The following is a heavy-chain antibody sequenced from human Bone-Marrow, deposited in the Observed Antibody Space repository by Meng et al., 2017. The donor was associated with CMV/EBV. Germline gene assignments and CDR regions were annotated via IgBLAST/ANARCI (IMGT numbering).Heavy chain of an antibody. CDR1: GFIFSSYA. D-gene: IGHD6-19*01. J-gene: IGHJ4*02. CDR3: VKGKLGQQWLLLDY. CDR2: ISTNGDST. V-gene: IGHV3-23*01. Sequence: GESLKISCAASGFIFSSYAMTWVRQAPGKGLEWVSTISTNGDSTYAADSVKGRFTISRDNSKNTLYLQMKTLRAEDTATYYCVKGKLGQQWLLLDYWAQGTLVTFSS.